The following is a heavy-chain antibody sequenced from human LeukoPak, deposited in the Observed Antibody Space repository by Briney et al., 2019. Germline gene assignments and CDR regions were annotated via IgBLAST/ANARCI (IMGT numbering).Heavy chain of an antibody. V-gene: IGHV4-34*01. CDR3: AREREESSAWYGRPHFDY. CDR1: GGSFSGYY. CDR2: INHSGST. D-gene: IGHD6-19*01. Sequence: SETLSLTCAVYGGSFSGYYWAWIRQSPGKGLEWIGQINHSGSTNYNPSLKSRVTLSVDTSKNQFSLRVSSATAADTALYYCAREREESSAWYGRPHFDYWGRGALVTVSS. J-gene: IGHJ4*02.